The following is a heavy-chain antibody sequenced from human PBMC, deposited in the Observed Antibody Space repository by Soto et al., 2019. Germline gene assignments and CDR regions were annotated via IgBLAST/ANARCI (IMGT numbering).Heavy chain of an antibody. Sequence: ASVKVSCKASGGTFSSYTISWVRQAPGQGLEWMGRIIPILGIANYAQKFQGRVTITADKSTSTAYMELSSLRSEDTAVYYCARVRQLVGYFYYYMDVWGKGTTVTVS. J-gene: IGHJ6*03. CDR2: IIPILGIA. D-gene: IGHD6-6*01. CDR3: ARVRQLVGYFYYYMDV. V-gene: IGHV1-69*02. CDR1: GGTFSSYT.